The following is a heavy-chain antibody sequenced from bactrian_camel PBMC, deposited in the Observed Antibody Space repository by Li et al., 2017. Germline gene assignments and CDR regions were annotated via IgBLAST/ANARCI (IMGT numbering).Heavy chain of an antibody. J-gene: IGHJ4*01. CDR3: AARLRRGSCYVGRVEFAH. V-gene: IGHV3S40*01. CDR2: IYSGSGLT. D-gene: IGHD3*01. Sequence: VQLVESGGGSVQAGGSLRLSCTVSGYPYNNFCMGWFRQAPGKEREGIAVIYSGSGLTGYDDSVKGRFTISQDNAKNTVYLQMNNLKPEDTAKYYCAARLRRGSCYVGRVEFAHWGQRTQVTVS. CDR1: GYPYNNFC.